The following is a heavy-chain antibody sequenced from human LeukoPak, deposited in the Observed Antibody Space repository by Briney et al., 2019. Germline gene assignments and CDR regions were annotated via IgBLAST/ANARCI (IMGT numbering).Heavy chain of an antibody. V-gene: IGHV3-9*01. Sequence: PGGSLRLSCAASGFTFDDYAMHWVRQAPGKGLEWVSGISWNSGSIGYADSVKGRFTISRDNAKNSLYLQMNSLRVEDTALYYCAKGSGNLHSSFGYWGQGTLVTVSS. D-gene: IGHD3-10*01. J-gene: IGHJ4*02. CDR2: ISWNSGSI. CDR1: GFTFDDYA. CDR3: AKGSGNLHSSFGY.